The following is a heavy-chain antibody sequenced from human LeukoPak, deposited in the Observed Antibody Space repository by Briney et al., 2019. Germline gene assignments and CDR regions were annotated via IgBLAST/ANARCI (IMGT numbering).Heavy chain of an antibody. CDR3: ARDIRSSYYFDY. CDR1: GGSISYYY. V-gene: IGHV4-4*07. Sequence: SETLSLTCSVSGGSISYYYWSWIRQPAGKGLEWIGRIYSSGGTNYNPSLKSRVTMSVDTSKNQFSLKLSSVTAADTAVYYCARDIRSSYYFDYWGQGTLVTVSS. CDR2: IYSSGGT. J-gene: IGHJ4*02.